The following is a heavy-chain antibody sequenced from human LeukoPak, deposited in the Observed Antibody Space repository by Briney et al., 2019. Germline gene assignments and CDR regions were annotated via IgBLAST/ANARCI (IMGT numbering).Heavy chain of an antibody. Sequence: GASVKVSCKASGYTFTSYDINWVRQATGQGLEWMGWMNPNSGNTGYAQKFQGRLTITRDTSAATAYMELSSLTSEDTAVYYCAREVEGYSDGWPLYKWFDPWGQGTLVTVSS. J-gene: IGHJ5*02. CDR2: MNPNSGNT. CDR1: GYTFTSYD. D-gene: IGHD5-12*01. V-gene: IGHV1-8*01. CDR3: AREVEGYSDGWPLYKWFDP.